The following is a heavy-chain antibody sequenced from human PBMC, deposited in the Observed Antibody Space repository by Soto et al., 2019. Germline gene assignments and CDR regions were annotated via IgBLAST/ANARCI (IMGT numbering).Heavy chain of an antibody. Sequence: GGSLRLSCSASGFTFSSYAMHWVRQAPGKGLEYVSAISSNGGSTYYADSVKGRFTISRDNSKNTLYLQMSSLRAEDTAVYYCVKDDSHCSSTSCHTPSFDPWGQGTLVTVSS. J-gene: IGHJ5*02. CDR1: GFTFSSYA. D-gene: IGHD2-2*02. V-gene: IGHV3-64D*06. CDR3: VKDDSHCSSTSCHTPSFDP. CDR2: ISSNGGST.